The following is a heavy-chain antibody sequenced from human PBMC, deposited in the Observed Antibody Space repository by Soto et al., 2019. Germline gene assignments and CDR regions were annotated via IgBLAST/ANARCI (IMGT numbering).Heavy chain of an antibody. V-gene: IGHV1-69*02. CDR1: GGTFSSYT. CDR3: ASLMSSGYYYGMDV. CDR2: IIPILGIA. D-gene: IGHD3-10*01. J-gene: IGHJ6*02. Sequence: QVQLVQSGAEVKKPGSSVKVSCKASGGTFSSYTISWVRQDRGQGLEWMGRIIPILGIANYAQKFQGRVTITADKSTSTAYMELSSLRSEDTAVYYCASLMSSGYYYGMDVWGQGTTVTVSS.